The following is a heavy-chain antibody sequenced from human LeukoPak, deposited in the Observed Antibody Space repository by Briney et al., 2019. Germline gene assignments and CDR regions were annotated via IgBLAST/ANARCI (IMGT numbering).Heavy chain of an antibody. D-gene: IGHD1-26*01. Sequence: GGSLRLSCAASGFTFSSYAMSWVRQAPGKGLEWVSAISGSGGSTYYADSVKGRFTVSRDNSKSTLYLQMNSLRAEDTAVYYCAKDYPGEWERLFDYWGQGTLVTVSS. CDR3: AKDYPGEWERLFDY. V-gene: IGHV3-23*01. CDR1: GFTFSSYA. J-gene: IGHJ4*02. CDR2: ISGSGGST.